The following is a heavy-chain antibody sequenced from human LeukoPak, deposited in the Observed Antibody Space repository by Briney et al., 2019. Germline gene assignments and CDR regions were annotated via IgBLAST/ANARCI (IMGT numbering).Heavy chain of an antibody. V-gene: IGHV4-34*01. Sequence: SETLSLTCAVYGGSLRGYYWSWIRQSPGKGLEWIGKIDHIGRTYYTPSLKSRVTISVDASKNQFSLKLNSVTAADSAVYYRARPGACSSTTCTGYMHIWGKGTTVTVSS. CDR2: IDHIGRT. CDR1: GGSLRGYY. J-gene: IGHJ6*03. D-gene: IGHD6-13*01. CDR3: ARPGACSSTTCTGYMHI.